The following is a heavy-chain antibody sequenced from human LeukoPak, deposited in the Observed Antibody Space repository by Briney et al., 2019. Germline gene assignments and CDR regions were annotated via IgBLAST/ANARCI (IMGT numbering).Heavy chain of an antibody. D-gene: IGHD5-18*01. Sequence: GGSLRLSCAASGFTFSSYWMSWVRQAPGKGLEWVANIKQDGSEKYYVDSVKGRFTISRDNAKNSLYLQMNSLRAEDTAVYYCARVDTARLHAFDIWGQGTMVTVSS. CDR3: ARVDTARLHAFDI. CDR2: IKQDGSEK. V-gene: IGHV3-7*04. J-gene: IGHJ3*02. CDR1: GFTFSSYW.